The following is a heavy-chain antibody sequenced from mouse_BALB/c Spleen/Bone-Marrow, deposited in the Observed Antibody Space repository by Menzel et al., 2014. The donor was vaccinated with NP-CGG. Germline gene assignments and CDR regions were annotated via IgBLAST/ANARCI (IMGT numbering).Heavy chain of an antibody. CDR2: IDPSTGYT. J-gene: IGHJ3*01. CDR3: ERGGIYDGYSY. Sequence: VQLQQSGAELAKPRASVKMSCKASGYTFTNYWMHWVKQRPGQGLEWIGYIDPSTGYTEYNQKFKDEATLTADKSSSTAYMQLSSLTSEDSAVYYCERGGIYDGYSYWGQGTLVTVSA. CDR1: GYTFTNYW. D-gene: IGHD2-3*01. V-gene: IGHV1-7*01.